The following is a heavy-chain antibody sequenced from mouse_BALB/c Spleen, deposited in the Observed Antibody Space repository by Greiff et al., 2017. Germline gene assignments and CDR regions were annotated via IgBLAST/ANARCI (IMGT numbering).Heavy chain of an antibody. V-gene: IGHV1S81*02. Sequence: VQLQQSGAELVKPGASVKLSCKASGYTFTSYYMYWVKQRPGQGLEWIGEINPSNGGTNFNEKFKSKATLTVDKSSSTAYMQLSSLTSEDSAVYYCTRYDYDDGYWYFDVWGAGTTVTVSS. CDR3: TRYDYDDGYWYFDV. CDR1: GYTFTSYY. D-gene: IGHD2-4*01. J-gene: IGHJ1*01. CDR2: INPSNGGT.